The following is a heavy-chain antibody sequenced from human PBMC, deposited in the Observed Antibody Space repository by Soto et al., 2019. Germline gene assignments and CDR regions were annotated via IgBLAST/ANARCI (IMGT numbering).Heavy chain of an antibody. J-gene: IGHJ4*02. CDR3: VKSAKGVCHD. CDR1: GGSIDNSHSF. V-gene: IGHV4-39*01. D-gene: IGHD2-8*01. Sequence: XETLSLTCDVSGGSIDNSHSFWGWIRQPPGKGLEFIGSVYYTGGAYYNPSLKSRVTVSVDTSKNQLPLRLTSVTAEDTAVYFCVKSAKGVCHDWGQGAVVTVSS. CDR2: VYYTGGA.